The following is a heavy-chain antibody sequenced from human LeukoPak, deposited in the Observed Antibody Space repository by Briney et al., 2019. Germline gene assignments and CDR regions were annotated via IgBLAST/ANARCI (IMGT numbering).Heavy chain of an antibody. CDR1: GFTFSSYW. Sequence: GGSLRLSCAASGFTFSSYWMSWVRQAPGKGLEWVANIKQDGSEKYYVDSVKGRFTISRDNAKNSLYLQMNSLRAEDTAVYYCARGGYGDREGLFDYWGQGTLVTVSS. CDR2: IKQDGSEK. CDR3: ARGGYGDREGLFDY. D-gene: IGHD4-17*01. J-gene: IGHJ4*02. V-gene: IGHV3-7*01.